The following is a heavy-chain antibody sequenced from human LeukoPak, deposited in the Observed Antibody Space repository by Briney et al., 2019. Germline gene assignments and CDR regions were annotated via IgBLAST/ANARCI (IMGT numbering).Heavy chain of an antibody. D-gene: IGHD5-24*01. CDR3: AKDRGQVEGAFDI. CDR2: ISPDGSST. Sequence: GGSLRLSCAATGFTFSDYYINWIRQAPGKGLEWVAYISPDGSSTFYADSVQGRFTISRDNAQNSLYLQMNSLRGEDTAVYYCAKDRGQVEGAFDIWGQGTMVTVSS. V-gene: IGHV3-11*01. CDR1: GFTFSDYY. J-gene: IGHJ3*02.